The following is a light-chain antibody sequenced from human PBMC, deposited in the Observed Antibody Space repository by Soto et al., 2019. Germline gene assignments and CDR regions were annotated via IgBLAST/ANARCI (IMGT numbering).Light chain of an antibody. CDR3: AAWDDDLHVGL. CDR2: SSN. V-gene: IGLV1-44*01. J-gene: IGLJ2*01. Sequence: QSVLTQPPSVSATPGQGVTLSCSGGDSNIGSTAVNWYQQLPGTAPKLLIYSSNQRPSGVPDRISGSKSGTSASLAISGLQSEDEADYYCAAWDDDLHVGLFGGGTQLTVL. CDR1: DSNIGSTA.